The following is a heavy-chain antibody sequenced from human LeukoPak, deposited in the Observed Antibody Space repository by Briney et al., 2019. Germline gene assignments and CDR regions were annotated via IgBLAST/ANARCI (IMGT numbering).Heavy chain of an antibody. J-gene: IGHJ6*03. CDR3: ARELGYNWNYNPGMDV. CDR2: IYTSGST. V-gene: IGHV4-4*07. Sequence: SETLSLTCTVSGGSISSYYWSWIRQPAGKGLEWIGRIYTSGSTNYNPSLKSRVTMSVDTSKNQFSLKLSSVTAADTAVYYCARELGYNWNYNPGMDVWGKGTTVTVSS. CDR1: GGSISSYY. D-gene: IGHD1-7*01.